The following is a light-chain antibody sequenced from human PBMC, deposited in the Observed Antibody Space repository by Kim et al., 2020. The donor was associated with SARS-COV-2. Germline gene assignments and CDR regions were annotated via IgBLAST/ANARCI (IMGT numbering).Light chain of an antibody. CDR1: SSNIGNSY. J-gene: IGLJ2*01. Sequence: GQRVTISCSGSSSNIGNSYVYWYQQLPGTAPKLLIYRNNQRPSGVPDRFSGSKSVTSASLAISGLRSEDEADYYCAAWDDSLSGVVFGGGTQLTVL. V-gene: IGLV1-47*01. CDR3: AAWDDSLSGVV. CDR2: RNN.